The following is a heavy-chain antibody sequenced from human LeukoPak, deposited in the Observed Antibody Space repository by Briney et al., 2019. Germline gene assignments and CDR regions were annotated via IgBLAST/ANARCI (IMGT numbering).Heavy chain of an antibody. CDR2: INHSGST. D-gene: IGHD3-10*01. V-gene: IGHV4-34*01. CDR1: GGSFSGYY. Sequence: NPSETLSLTCAVYGGSFSGYYWSWIRQPPGKGLEWIGEINHSGSTNYNPSLKSRVTISVDTSKNQFSLKLSSVTAADTAVYYCARHVPPNMVRGALDYWGQGTLVTVSS. CDR3: ARHVPPNMVRGALDY. J-gene: IGHJ4*02.